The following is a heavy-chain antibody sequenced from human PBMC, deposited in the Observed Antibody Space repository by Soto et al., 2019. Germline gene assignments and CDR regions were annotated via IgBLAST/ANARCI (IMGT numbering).Heavy chain of an antibody. CDR3: ARSQGGSSSLDIYYYYYYGMDV. J-gene: IGHJ6*02. CDR2: IIPIFGTA. CDR1: GGTFSSYA. V-gene: IGHV1-69*01. Sequence: QVQLVQSGAEVKKPGSSVKVSCKAPGGTFSSYAISWVRQAPGQGLEWMGGIIPIFGTAKYAQKFQGRVTITADESKSTVYMELSSLRSEDTAVYYCARSQGGSSSLDIYYYYYYGMDVWGQGTTVTVSS. D-gene: IGHD2-15*01.